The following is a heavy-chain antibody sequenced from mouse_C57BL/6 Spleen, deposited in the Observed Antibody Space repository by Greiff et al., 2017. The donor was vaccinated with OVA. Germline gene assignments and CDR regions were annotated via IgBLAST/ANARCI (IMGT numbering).Heavy chain of an antibody. V-gene: IGHV1-80*01. J-gene: IGHJ3*01. Sequence: VQGVESGAELVKPGASVKISCKASGYAFSSYWMNWVKQRPGKGLEWIGQIYPGDGDTNYNGKFKGKATLTADKSSSTAYMQLSSLTSEDSAVYFCASNYSAWFAYWGQGTLVTVSA. CDR3: ASNYSAWFAY. D-gene: IGHD2-1*01. CDR1: GYAFSSYW. CDR2: IYPGDGDT.